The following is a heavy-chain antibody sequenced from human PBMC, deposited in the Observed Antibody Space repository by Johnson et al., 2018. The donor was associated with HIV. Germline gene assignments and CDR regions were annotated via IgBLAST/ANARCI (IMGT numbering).Heavy chain of an antibody. CDR2: ISYDGSDK. CDR1: GFTFSSYA. V-gene: IGHV3-30*04. D-gene: IGHD3-9*01. Sequence: QVQLVESGGGVVQPGRSLRLSCAASGFTFSSYAMHWVRQAPGKGLEWVAVISYDGSDKYYADSVKGRFTISRDNSKNTLYLQMNSLRAEDTAVYYCARDRGLRYFDWLSDHDAFDIWGQGTMVTVSS. CDR3: ARDRGLRYFDWLSDHDAFDI. J-gene: IGHJ3*02.